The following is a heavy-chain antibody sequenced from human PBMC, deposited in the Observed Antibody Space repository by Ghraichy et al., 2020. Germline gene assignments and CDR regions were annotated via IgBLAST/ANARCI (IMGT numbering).Heavy chain of an antibody. CDR2: ISGSGGST. D-gene: IGHD4-17*01. Sequence: GESLNISCAASGFTFSSYAMSWVRQAPGKGLEWVSAISGSGGSTYYADSVKGRFTISRDNSKNTLYLQMNSLRAEDTAVYYCAKAEGKSEDYGDWYYFDYWGQGTLVTVSS. CDR3: AKAEGKSEDYGDWYYFDY. J-gene: IGHJ4*02. V-gene: IGHV3-23*01. CDR1: GFTFSSYA.